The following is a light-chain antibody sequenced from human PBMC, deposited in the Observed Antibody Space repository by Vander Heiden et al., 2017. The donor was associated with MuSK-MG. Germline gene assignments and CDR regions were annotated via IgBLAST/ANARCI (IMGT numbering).Light chain of an antibody. J-gene: IGKJ2*03. CDR1: QDVANS. CDR3: QQYCLLPLVLS. Sequence: DLQMTQSPSSLSASVGDRVAITCQASQDVANSLNWYPQTSWKAPKLLIYDASNVHSGVPSRFSGSRSGTPFTLTMSRLQPEDFPTYYCQQYCLLPLVLSFG. CDR2: DAS. V-gene: IGKV1-33*01.